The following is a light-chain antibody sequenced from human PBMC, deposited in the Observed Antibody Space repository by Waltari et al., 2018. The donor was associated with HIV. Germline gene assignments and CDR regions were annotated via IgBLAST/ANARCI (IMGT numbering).Light chain of an antibody. Sequence: EIVLTQSPPILSVSLVETATLSCRASQSVKDFLAWYQRRPGQAPRLVVYDASKRAPGVPARFSGSGFGTDFTLTISGLEPEDVALYYCQHRTTWPPTFGGGTRVEIE. CDR1: QSVKDF. V-gene: IGKV3-11*01. CDR2: DAS. CDR3: QHRTTWPPT. J-gene: IGKJ4*01.